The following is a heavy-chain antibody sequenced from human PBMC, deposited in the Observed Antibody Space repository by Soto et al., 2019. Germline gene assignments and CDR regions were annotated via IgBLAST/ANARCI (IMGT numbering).Heavy chain of an antibody. D-gene: IGHD5-12*01. Sequence: QVQLVQSGAEVKKPGASVKVSCKASGYTFTSYDINWVRQATGQGLEWMGWMNPNSGNTGYAQKFQGRVTMTRNTSISTAYMELSSLRSEDTAVYCCARGRSGDDYYYYYGMDVWGQGTTVTVSS. CDR2: MNPNSGNT. V-gene: IGHV1-8*01. J-gene: IGHJ6*02. CDR3: ARGRSGDDYYYYYGMDV. CDR1: GYTFTSYD.